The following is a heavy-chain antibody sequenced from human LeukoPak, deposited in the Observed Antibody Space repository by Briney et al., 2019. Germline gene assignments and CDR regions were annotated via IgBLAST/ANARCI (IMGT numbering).Heavy chain of an antibody. Sequence: ASVKLSCKASGRTFTSNTTSWVRQAPGQGLGCMGGFIPIFGTANYEHTHQGRVTITAAASTSTAYMELSSLRYEDTAVYYGARVWCSGGSCYSNRGAFDIWGQGTMVTVSS. CDR3: ARVWCSGGSCYSNRGAFDI. CDR2: FIPIFGTA. D-gene: IGHD2-15*01. V-gene: IGHV1-69*13. CDR1: GRTFTSNT. J-gene: IGHJ3*02.